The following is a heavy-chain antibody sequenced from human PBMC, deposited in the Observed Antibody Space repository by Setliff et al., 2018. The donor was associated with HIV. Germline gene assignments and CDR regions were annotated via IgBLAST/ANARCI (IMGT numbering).Heavy chain of an antibody. CDR3: ASAGAWQRNALDI. CDR2: INPTGGST. CDR1: GYSFTNHY. J-gene: IGHJ3*02. V-gene: IGHV1-46*01. D-gene: IGHD5-12*01. Sequence: GASVKVSCKPSGYSFTNHYMHWVRQAPGQGLEWVGVINPTGGSTRNTQKFQGRVAMTRDTSTSTVYMELSSLRSEDTAVYYCASAGAWQRNALDIWGQGTMVTVS.